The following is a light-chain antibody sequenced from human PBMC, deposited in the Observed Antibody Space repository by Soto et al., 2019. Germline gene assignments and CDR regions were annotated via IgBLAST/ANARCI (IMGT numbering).Light chain of an antibody. J-gene: IGKJ5*01. CDR3: QQFNTYPII. Sequence: ALQLTQSPYSLSASVGDRVTITCRASQDIRGALAWYQQKPGKPPKLLIFDVSTLQSGVPSRFSGIGSGTDFTLTIAGLQPEDFATYYFQQFNTYPIIFGQGTRLEIK. CDR1: QDIRGA. V-gene: IGKV1-13*02. CDR2: DVS.